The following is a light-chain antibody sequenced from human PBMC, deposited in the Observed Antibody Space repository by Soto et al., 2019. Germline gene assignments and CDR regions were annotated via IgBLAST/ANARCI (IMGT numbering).Light chain of an antibody. CDR1: HNVKNN. CDR3: QQHNDWPPWT. CDR2: GAS. V-gene: IGKV3-15*01. Sequence: ETVMTQSPATLSVSPGERVTLSCRASHNVKNNLAWYQHKPGQAPRLLIHGASSRATGVPARFSGSGSGTAFSLTISSLQLEDSAVYYCQQHNDWPPWTFGPGTKVEI. J-gene: IGKJ1*01.